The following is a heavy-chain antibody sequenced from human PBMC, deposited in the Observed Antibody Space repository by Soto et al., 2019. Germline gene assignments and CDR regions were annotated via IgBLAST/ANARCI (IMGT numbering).Heavy chain of an antibody. D-gene: IGHD3-22*01. CDR3: ARESGGRWDSSGILFDY. CDR2: IIPIFGTA. J-gene: IGHJ4*02. CDR1: GGTFSSYA. V-gene: IGHV1-69*12. Sequence: QVQLVQSGAEVKKPGSSVKVSCKASGGTFSSYAISWVRQAPGQGLEWMGGIIPIFGTANYAQKFQGRVTITADESTSXXYMELSSLRSEDTAVYYCARESGGRWDSSGILFDYWGQGTLVTVSS.